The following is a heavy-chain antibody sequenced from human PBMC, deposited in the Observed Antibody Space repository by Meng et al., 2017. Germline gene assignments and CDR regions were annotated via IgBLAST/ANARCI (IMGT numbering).Heavy chain of an antibody. D-gene: IGHD6-13*01. CDR3: ARGGYSSSWYIGDY. CDR2: INWNGGST. V-gene: IGHV3-20*04. J-gene: IGHJ4*02. CDR1: GFTFDDYG. Sequence: GGSLRLSCAASGFTFDDYGMSWVRQAPGKGLEWVSGINWNGGSTGYADSVKGRFTISRDNSKNTLYLQMNSLRAEDTAVYYCARGGYSSSWYIGDYWGQGTLVTVSS.